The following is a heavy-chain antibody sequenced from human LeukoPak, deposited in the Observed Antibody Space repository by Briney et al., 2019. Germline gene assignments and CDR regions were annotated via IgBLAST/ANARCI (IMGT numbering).Heavy chain of an antibody. CDR3: ARDRLVVVPAATYYYGMDV. CDR1: GFTVSSNY. D-gene: IGHD2-2*01. V-gene: IGHV3-53*01. CDR2: IYSGGST. Sequence: PGGSLRLSCAASGFTVSSNYMSWVRQAPGKGLEWVSVIYSGGSTYYADFVKGRFTISRDNSKNTLYLQMNSLRAEGTAVYYCARDRLVVVPAATYYYGMDVWGQGTTVTVSS. J-gene: IGHJ6*02.